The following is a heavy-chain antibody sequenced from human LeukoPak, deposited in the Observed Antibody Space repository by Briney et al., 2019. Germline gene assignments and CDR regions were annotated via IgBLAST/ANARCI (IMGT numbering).Heavy chain of an antibody. CDR1: GGSISSDGYS. CDR2: IYHSGST. V-gene: IGHV4-30-2*01. Sequence: PSETLSLTCAVSGGSISSDGYSWSWIRQPPGKGLEWIGYIYHSGSTYYNPSLKSRVTISVDRSKNQFSLKLSSVTAADTAVYYCARGYPNDAFDIWGQGTMVTVSS. J-gene: IGHJ3*02. D-gene: IGHD3-16*02. CDR3: ARGYPNDAFDI.